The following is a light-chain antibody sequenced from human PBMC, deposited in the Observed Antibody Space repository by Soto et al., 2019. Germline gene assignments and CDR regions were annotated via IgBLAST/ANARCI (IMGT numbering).Light chain of an antibody. CDR3: CSYAASSTSVV. J-gene: IGLJ2*01. V-gene: IGLV2-23*01. CDR2: DGT. Sequence: QSALTQSASVSGSPGQSITISCTGTSSDVGSYKLVSWYQQHPGEAPQLMIYDGTERPSGVSNRFSGSKSGNTASLTISGLQAEDEADYYCCSYAASSTSVVFGGGTQLTVL. CDR1: SSDVGSYKL.